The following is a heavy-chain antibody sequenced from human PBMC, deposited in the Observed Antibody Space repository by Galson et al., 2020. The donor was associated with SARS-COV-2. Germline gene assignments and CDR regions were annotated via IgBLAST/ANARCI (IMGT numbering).Heavy chain of an antibody. CDR3: EREVSTINDY. Sequence: ESSTTLVKPTQTHTLTCTFSGFSLSTSGMCVSWIRQPPGKALEWLARIDWDDDKYYSTSLKTRLTISKDTSKNQVVLTMTNMDPVDTATYYCEREVSTINDYWGQVTLVTVSS. V-gene: IGHV2-70*11. CDR1: GFSLSTSGMC. J-gene: IGHJ4*02. D-gene: IGHD5-12*01. CDR2: IDWDDDK.